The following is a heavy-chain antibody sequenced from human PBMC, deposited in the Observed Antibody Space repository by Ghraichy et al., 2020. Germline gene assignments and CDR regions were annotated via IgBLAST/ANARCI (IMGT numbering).Heavy chain of an antibody. V-gene: IGHV4-59*01. CDR2: IYYSGST. CDR1: GGSISSYY. D-gene: IGHD6-19*01. CDR3: ARERRGWQHEPNTYYYYYGMDV. Sequence: SETLSLTCTVSGGSISSYYWSWIRQPPGKGLEWIGYIYYSGSTNYNPSLKSRVTLSVDTSQNQFSLKLSSVTAADTAVYYCARERRGWQHEPNTYYYYYGMDVWGQGTTVTVSS. J-gene: IGHJ6*02.